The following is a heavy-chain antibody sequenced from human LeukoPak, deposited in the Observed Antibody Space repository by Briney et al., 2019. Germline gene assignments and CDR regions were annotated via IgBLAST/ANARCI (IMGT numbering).Heavy chain of an antibody. V-gene: IGHV3-23*01. Sequence: GGSLRLSCAASGFTFSSYAMSWARKAQGKGLGWVSAISGSGGRTYYADSVKGRFTISRDNSKNTLYLQMNSLRAEDTAVYYCAKDRENVWFGEFGYWGQGTLVTVSS. CDR2: ISGSGGRT. CDR3: AKDRENVWFGEFGY. D-gene: IGHD3-10*01. CDR1: GFTFSSYA. J-gene: IGHJ4*02.